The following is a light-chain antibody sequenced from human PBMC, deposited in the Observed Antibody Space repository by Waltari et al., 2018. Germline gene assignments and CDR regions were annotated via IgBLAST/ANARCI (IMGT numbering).Light chain of an antibody. J-gene: IGLJ3*02. CDR3: ATCDDSPSGRV. Sequence: QSVLTQPPSASRTPGQRVISPCSVTSSKLGPYFVFWYQPLPVRAPKLLVYGNDERPSGVPDRFSASKSGTSASLAISGLRSDDEADYYCATCDDSPSGRVFGGGTRLTVL. CDR1: SSKLGPYF. V-gene: IGLV1-47*01. CDR2: GND.